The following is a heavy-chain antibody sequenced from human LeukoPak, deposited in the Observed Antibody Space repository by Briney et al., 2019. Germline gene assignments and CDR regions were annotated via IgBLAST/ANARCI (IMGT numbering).Heavy chain of an antibody. CDR3: ARDSRSRYYDFWSGSPDAFDI. V-gene: IGHV4-59*01. CDR1: GGSISSYY. CDR2: IYYSGST. D-gene: IGHD3-3*01. J-gene: IGHJ3*02. Sequence: SETLSLTCTVSGGSISSYYWSWIRQPPGKGLEWTGYIYYSGSTNYNPSLKSRVTISVDTSKNQFSLKLSSVTAADTAVYYCARDSRSRYYDFWSGSPDAFDIWGQGTMVTVSS.